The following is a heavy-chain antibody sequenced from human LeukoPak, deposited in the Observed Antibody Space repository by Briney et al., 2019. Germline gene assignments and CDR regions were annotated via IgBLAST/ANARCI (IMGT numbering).Heavy chain of an antibody. CDR1: GFTFDDYG. J-gene: IGHJ6*03. CDR2: ISWNSGSI. V-gene: IGHV3-9*01. CDR3: ARAGDEGDYMDV. D-gene: IGHD2-21*01. Sequence: GGSLRLSCAASGFTFDDYGMHWVRQAPGKGLEWVSGISWNSGSIGYADSVKGRFTISRDNAKNSLYLQMNSLRAEDTAVYYCARAGDEGDYMDVWGKGTTVTVSS.